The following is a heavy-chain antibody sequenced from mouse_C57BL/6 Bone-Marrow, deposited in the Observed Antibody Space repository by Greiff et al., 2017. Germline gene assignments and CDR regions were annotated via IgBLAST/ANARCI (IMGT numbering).Heavy chain of an antibody. CDR2: IDPSDSYT. D-gene: IGHD1-1*01. J-gene: IGHJ3*01. Sequence: VQLQQPGAELVMPGASVKLSCKASGYTFTSYWMHWVKQRPGQGLEWIGEIDPSDSYTNYNQKFKGKSTLTVDKSSSTAYMQLNSLTSEDSAVDYCARTSNYGSSYQFAYWGQGTLVTVSA. CDR3: ARTSNYGSSYQFAY. V-gene: IGHV1-69*01. CDR1: GYTFTSYW.